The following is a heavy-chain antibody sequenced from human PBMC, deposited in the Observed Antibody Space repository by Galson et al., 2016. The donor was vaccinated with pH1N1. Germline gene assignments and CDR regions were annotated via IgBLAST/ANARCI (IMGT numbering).Heavy chain of an antibody. CDR2: INTNTGNP. D-gene: IGHD2-2*01. Sequence: SVKVSCKASGYTFTSNAMNWVRQAPGQGLEWMGWINTNTGNPTYAQGLTGRVVFSLDTSVSMAYLQISSLKAEDTAVYCCARSYCSSTSCYGGSYYYYGMDVWGQGTTVTVSS. CDR3: ARSYCSSTSCYGGSYYYYGMDV. J-gene: IGHJ6*02. V-gene: IGHV7-4-1*04. CDR1: GYTFTSNA.